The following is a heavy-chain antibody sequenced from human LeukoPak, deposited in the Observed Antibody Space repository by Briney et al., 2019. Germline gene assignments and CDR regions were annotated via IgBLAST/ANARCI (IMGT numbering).Heavy chain of an antibody. J-gene: IGHJ4*02. Sequence: GASVKVSCKVSGYTLTELSMHWVRQAPGQGLEWMGWISAYNGNTNYAQKFQGRVTMTTDTSTSTVYMDLRSLTSDDTAMYYCARGSAAGTGDYWGQGTLVTVSS. CDR3: ARGSAAGTGDY. D-gene: IGHD6-13*01. CDR1: GYTLTELS. V-gene: IGHV1-18*01. CDR2: ISAYNGNT.